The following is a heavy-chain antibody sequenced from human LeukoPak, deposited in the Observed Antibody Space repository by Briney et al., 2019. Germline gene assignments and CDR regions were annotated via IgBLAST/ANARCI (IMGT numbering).Heavy chain of an antibody. V-gene: IGHV3-73*01. J-gene: IGHJ4*02. D-gene: IGHD6-19*01. CDR1: GFTFSGSA. CDR2: IRSKANSYAT. Sequence: PGGSLRLSCAASGFTFSGSAMHWVRQASGKGLEWVGRIRSKANSYATAYAASVKGRFTISRDDSKNTLYLQMNSLRAEDTAVYYCACLVGVAGPNYWGQGTLVTVSS. CDR3: ACLVGVAGPNY.